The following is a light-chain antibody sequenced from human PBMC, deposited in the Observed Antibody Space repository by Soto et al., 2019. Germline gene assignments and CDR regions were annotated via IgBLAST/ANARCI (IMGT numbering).Light chain of an antibody. J-gene: IGKJ2*01. CDR3: HQYNVWPFT. V-gene: IGKV3-15*01. CDR1: QSVRSN. CDR2: TAS. Sequence: EIVMTQSPATLSVSPGESVTLSCRASQSVRSNLAWYQQKPGQAPRLLIYTASIGATGIPPRFSASGSGKAFTLTIRSLQSADIAVYYCHQYNVWPFTFGQGTKLEIK.